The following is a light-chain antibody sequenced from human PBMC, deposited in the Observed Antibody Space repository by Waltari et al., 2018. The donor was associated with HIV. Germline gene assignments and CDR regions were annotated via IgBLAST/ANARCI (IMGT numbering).Light chain of an antibody. CDR3: QSYDSSLSGGV. V-gene: IGLV1-40*01. J-gene: IGLJ3*02. CDR1: GSNIGAGYD. Sequence: QSALTQPPSVSGAPGQRVAISCTGSGSNIGAGYDVHWYQQVPGTAPKLLIYGNSNRPSGVPDRFSGSKSGTSASLAVTGLQAEDEADYYCQSYDSSLSGGVFGGGTKLTVL. CDR2: GNS.